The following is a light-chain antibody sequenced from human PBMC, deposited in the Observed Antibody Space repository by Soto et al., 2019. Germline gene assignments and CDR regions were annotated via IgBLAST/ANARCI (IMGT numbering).Light chain of an antibody. Sequence: DIQMTQSPSTLSASVGDRVTITCRASQSISSWLAWYQQKPGKAPKLLIYDASSLESGVPSRFSGSGSGTEFTLTISSLQPDDFAVYYCQQYGSPLTFGGGTKVDIK. J-gene: IGKJ4*01. CDR2: DAS. V-gene: IGKV1-5*01. CDR1: QSISSW. CDR3: QQYGSPLT.